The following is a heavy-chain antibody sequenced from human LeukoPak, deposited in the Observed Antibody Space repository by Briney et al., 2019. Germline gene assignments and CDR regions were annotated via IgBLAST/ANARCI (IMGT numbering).Heavy chain of an antibody. J-gene: IGHJ4*02. CDR3: ATVPTIPPITMVRGERQAFDY. D-gene: IGHD3-10*01. V-gene: IGHV1-24*01. CDR2: FDPEDGET. Sequence: ASVKVSCKVSGYTLTELSMHWVRQAPGKGLEWMGGFDPEDGETIYAQKFQGRVTMTEDTSTDTAYMELSSLRSEDTAVYYCATVPTIPPITMVRGERQAFDYWGQGTLVTVSS. CDR1: GYTLTELS.